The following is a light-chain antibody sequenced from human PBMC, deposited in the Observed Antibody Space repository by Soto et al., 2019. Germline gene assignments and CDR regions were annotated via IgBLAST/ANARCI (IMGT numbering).Light chain of an antibody. V-gene: IGLV2-14*01. CDR2: DVS. J-gene: IGLJ2*01. CDR1: SSDVGGYNY. Sequence: QSALTQPASVSASPGQSITISCTGTSSDVGGYNYVSWYQQYPGTAPKLMIHDVSIRPSGVSDRFTGSKSGNTASLSISGLQAEDEADYYCSSYISSTTLVVFGGGTKLTVL. CDR3: SSYISSTTLVV.